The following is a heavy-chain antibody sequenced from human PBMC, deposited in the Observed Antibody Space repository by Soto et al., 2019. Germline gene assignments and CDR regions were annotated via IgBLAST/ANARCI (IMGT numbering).Heavy chain of an antibody. J-gene: IGHJ6*02. Sequence: SGPTLVNPTQTLTLTCTFSGFSLSTSGMCVSWIRQPPGKALEWLALIDWDDDKYYSTSLKTRLTISKDTSKNQVVLTMTNMDPVDTATYYCARIHLVRGDVTLSGSYYGMDAWGQGTTVTVSS. CDR3: ARIHLVRGDVTLSGSYYGMDA. V-gene: IGHV2-70*01. CDR2: IDWDDDK. CDR1: GFSLSTSGMC. D-gene: IGHD3-10*01.